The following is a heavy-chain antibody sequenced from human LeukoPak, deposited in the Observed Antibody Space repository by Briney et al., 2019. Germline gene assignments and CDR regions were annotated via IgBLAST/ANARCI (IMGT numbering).Heavy chain of an antibody. V-gene: IGHV4-39*01. Sequence: SETLSLTCTVSGGSISSSYYWGWIRQPPGKGLEWIGSIYYSGSTYYNPSLKSRVTISVDTSKNQFSLKLSSVTAADTAVYYCASGSWHPLRDYWGQGTLVTVSS. J-gene: IGHJ4*02. CDR1: GGSISSSYY. CDR3: ASGSWHPLRDY. D-gene: IGHD6-13*01. CDR2: IYYSGST.